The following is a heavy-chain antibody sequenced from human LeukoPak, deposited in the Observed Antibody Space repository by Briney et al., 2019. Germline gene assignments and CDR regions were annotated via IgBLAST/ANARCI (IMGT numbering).Heavy chain of an antibody. CDR3: ASLDREPIAVAV. V-gene: IGHV4-39*01. D-gene: IGHD6-19*01. CDR2: IYYSGST. CDR1: GGSISSSSYY. Sequence: PSETLYLTCTVSGGSISSSSYYWGWIRQPPGKGLEWIGSIYYSGSTYYNPSLKSRVTISVDTSKNQFSLKLSSVTAADTAVYYCASLDREPIAVAVWGQGTLVTVSS. J-gene: IGHJ4*02.